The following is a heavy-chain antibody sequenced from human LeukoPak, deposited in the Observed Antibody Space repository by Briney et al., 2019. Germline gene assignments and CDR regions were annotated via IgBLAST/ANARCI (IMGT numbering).Heavy chain of an antibody. J-gene: IGHJ4*02. CDR1: GGTFSSYA. CDR2: IIPIFGTA. CDR3: ARAAYYYDSSGYRYFDY. D-gene: IGHD3-22*01. V-gene: IGHV1-69*13. Sequence: ASVKVSCKASGGTFSSYAIIWVRQAPGQGLEWMGGIIPIFGTANYAQKFQGRVTITADESTSTAYMELSSLRSEDTAVYYCARAAYYYDSSGYRYFDYWGQGTLVTVSS.